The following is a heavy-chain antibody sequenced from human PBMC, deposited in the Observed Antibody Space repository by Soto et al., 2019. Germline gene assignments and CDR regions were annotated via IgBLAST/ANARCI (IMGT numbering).Heavy chain of an antibody. CDR1: GDTFSDYT. CDR3: ARGKDGSDYSFDS. Sequence: QVQLVQSGAKVTKPGSSVKVSCKASGDTFSDYTISWVRQAPGQGLEWMGGIVPIFGKPTYTQKFQGRVTITADESTTTAYMELSSLRSEDTATYYCARGKDGSDYSFDSWGQGPLVTVSS. D-gene: IGHD3-22*01. CDR2: IVPIFGKP. J-gene: IGHJ4*02. V-gene: IGHV1-69*01.